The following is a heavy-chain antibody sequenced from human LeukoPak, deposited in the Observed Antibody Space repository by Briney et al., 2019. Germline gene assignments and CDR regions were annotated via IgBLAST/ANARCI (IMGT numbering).Heavy chain of an antibody. CDR3: ARHRGSSSWLHY. D-gene: IGHD6-13*01. CDR1: GGSFSGYY. CDR2: INHSGST. J-gene: IGHJ4*02. Sequence: SETLSLTCAIYGGSFSGYYWSWIRQPPGKGLEWIGEINHSGSTNYNPSLKSRVTISVDTSKNQFSLKLSSVTAADTAVYYCARHRGSSSWLHYWGQGTLVTVSS. V-gene: IGHV4-34*01.